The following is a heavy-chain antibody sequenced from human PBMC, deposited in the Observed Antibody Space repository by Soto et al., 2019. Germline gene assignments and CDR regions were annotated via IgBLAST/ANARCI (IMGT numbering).Heavy chain of an antibody. CDR3: ARGADSSHWYYFDF. V-gene: IGHV4-30-4*01. CDR1: GGSINSLDYY. J-gene: IGHJ4*02. D-gene: IGHD6-13*01. Sequence: QVRLQESGPGVVKPSQTLSVTCAVSGGSINSLDYYWSWIRQTPGKGLEWIGYIYSGGATYYTPSLKCRLTMSMEMAKNRFSLRLTSVTAADTAVYLCARGADSSHWYYFDFWGQGALITVSS. CDR2: IYSGGAT.